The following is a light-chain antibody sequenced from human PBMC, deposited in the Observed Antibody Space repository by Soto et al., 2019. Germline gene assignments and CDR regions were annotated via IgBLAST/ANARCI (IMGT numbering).Light chain of an antibody. Sequence: QSVLTQPPSASGTPGQGVTISCSGSTSNIGSNYVYWYQQLPGTAPKLLIYRNNQRPSGVPDRFSGSKSGTSASLAISGLRPDDEADYFCATWDDSLNGFYVLGTGTKVTVL. CDR3: ATWDDSLNGFYV. J-gene: IGLJ1*01. CDR1: TSNIGSNY. CDR2: RNN. V-gene: IGLV1-47*01.